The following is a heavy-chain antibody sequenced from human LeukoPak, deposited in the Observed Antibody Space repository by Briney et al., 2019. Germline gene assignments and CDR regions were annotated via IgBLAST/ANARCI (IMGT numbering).Heavy chain of an antibody. V-gene: IGHV3-7*01. CDR3: ARDEDWREIS. CDR1: GFIFSSCW. J-gene: IGHJ4*02. D-gene: IGHD3/OR15-3a*01. Sequence: PGGSLRLSCAASGFIFSSCWMGWVRQAPGKGLEWVANIKQDGSEIYYVDSAKGRFTISRDNAKNSLYLQMNSLRAEDTAVYYCARDEDWREISWGQGTLVTVSS. CDR2: IKQDGSEI.